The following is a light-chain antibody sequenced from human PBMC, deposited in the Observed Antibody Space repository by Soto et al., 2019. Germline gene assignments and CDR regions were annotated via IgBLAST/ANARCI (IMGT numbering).Light chain of an antibody. CDR3: AAWDDSLNGPYVV. J-gene: IGLJ2*01. CDR2: SNN. CDR1: SSNIGSNT. V-gene: IGLV1-44*01. Sequence: QAVVTQPPSASGTPGQTVTISCSGSSSNIGSNTVNWYQQLPGTAPKLLIYSNNQRPSGVPDRFSGSKSGTSASLAISGLQSEDEADYYCAAWDDSLNGPYVVFGGGTQLTVL.